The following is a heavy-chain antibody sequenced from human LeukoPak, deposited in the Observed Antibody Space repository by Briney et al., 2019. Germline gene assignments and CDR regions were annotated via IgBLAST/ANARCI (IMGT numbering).Heavy chain of an antibody. D-gene: IGHD3-16*01. CDR1: GFTFSSYE. V-gene: IGHV3-48*03. CDR3: ASWGEAFDI. Sequence: GGSLRLSCAASGFTFSSYEMNWVRQAPGKGLEWVSYITSGGSTIYYADSVKGRFTISRDNAKNSLYLQMNSLRAEDTAVYYCASWGEAFDIWGQGTMVTVSS. J-gene: IGHJ3*02. CDR2: ITSGGSTI.